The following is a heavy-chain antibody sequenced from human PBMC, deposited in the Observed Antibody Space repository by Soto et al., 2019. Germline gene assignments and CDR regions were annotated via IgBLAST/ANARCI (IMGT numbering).Heavy chain of an antibody. V-gene: IGHV4-59*01. D-gene: IGHD1-26*01. Sequence: PSETLSLTCTVSGGSITTYYWSWIRQPPGKRLQWIGYMSFVGRTDYNPSLKSRVTISGDTSKNQFYLNLTSVTAADTAVYSCARPGATAEFAHWGRGPLVTVS. CDR3: ARPGATAEFAH. CDR1: GGSITTYY. CDR2: MSFVGRT. J-gene: IGHJ4*02.